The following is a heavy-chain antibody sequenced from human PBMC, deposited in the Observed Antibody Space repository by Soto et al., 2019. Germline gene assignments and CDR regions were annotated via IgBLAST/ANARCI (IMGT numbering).Heavy chain of an antibody. D-gene: IGHD1-1*01. CDR3: ACFFQAEDGIRACRTVSEFRLKRSSDL. Sequence: SVRRSQRKGLEWMAIINPSGGSTSYAQKFQGRVTMTRDTSTSTVYMELSSLRSEDTAVYYCACFFQAEDGIRACRTVSEFRLKRSSDL. V-gene: IGHV1-46*03. J-gene: IGHJ2*01. CDR2: INPSGGST.